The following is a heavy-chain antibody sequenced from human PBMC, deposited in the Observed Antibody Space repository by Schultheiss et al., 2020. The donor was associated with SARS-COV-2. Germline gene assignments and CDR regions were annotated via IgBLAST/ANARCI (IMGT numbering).Heavy chain of an antibody. CDR2: MNPNSGNT. CDR3: ARDREDIVVVVAATPYYGMDV. J-gene: IGHJ6*02. D-gene: IGHD2-15*01. CDR1: GYTFTSYD. V-gene: IGHV1-8*01. Sequence: ASVKVSCKASGYTFTSYDINWVRQATGQGLEWMGWMNPNSGNTGYAQKFQGRVTMTRNTSISTAYMELSSLRSEDTAVYYCARDREDIVVVVAATPYYGMDVWGQGTTVTVSS.